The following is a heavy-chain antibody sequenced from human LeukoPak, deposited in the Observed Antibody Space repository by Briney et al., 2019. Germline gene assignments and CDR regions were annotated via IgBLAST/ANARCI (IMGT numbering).Heavy chain of an antibody. CDR3: AKESEFDRSGESTDCFDY. CDR2: LSYTGNT. Sequence: SETLSLTCSVSHGSITTPDYYWGWIRQPPGKGLEWIGTLSYTGNTYYNPSLKSRVTIGVDTSKNQLSLELNSMTAADTAKYYCAKESEFDRSGESTDCFDYWGQGILVTVSS. D-gene: IGHD3-9*01. CDR1: HGSITTPDYY. V-gene: IGHV4-39*07. J-gene: IGHJ4*02.